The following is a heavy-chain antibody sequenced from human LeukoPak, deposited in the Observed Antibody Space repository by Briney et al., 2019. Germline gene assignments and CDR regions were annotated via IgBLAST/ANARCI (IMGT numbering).Heavy chain of an antibody. CDR1: GGSFSTYY. CDR2: IYTSGST. V-gene: IGHV4-4*07. Sequence: SETLSHTCIVSGGSFSTYYWTWIRQPAGKGLEWIGRIYTSGSTKYNPSLKSRVTMSVDTSKNQFSLKLSSVAAADTAVYYCVRCRPAYGDGFDYWGQGTLVTVSS. CDR3: VRCRPAYGDGFDY. D-gene: IGHD4-17*01. J-gene: IGHJ4*02.